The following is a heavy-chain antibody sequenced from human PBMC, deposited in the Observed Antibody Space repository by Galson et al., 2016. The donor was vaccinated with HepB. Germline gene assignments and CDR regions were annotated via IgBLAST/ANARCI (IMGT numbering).Heavy chain of an antibody. CDR1: DGSIRTYY. J-gene: IGHJ6*02. CDR3: ARATFYADSGNYFRDAIDV. CDR2: IHYRRDT. Sequence: ETLSLTCTVPDGSIRTYYWSWIRHPPGMGLEWKRHIHYRRDTNLNASLNARVTISVDRSNNQFSLKRSAVTTADTAVYYCARATFYADSGNYFRDAIDVWGQGTTVIVSS. D-gene: IGHD3-10*01. V-gene: IGHV4-59*01.